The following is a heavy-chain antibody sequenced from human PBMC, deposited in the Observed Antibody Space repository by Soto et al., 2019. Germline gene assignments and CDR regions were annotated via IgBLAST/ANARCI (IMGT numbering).Heavy chain of an antibody. CDR3: ARDLGGLRDGDFDY. D-gene: IGHD5-12*01. CDR1: GGSISSGDYY. J-gene: IGHJ4*02. CDR2: IYYSGST. V-gene: IGHV4-30-4*01. Sequence: SETLSLTCTVSGGSISSGDYYWSWIRQPPGKGLEWIGYIYYSGSTYYNPSLKSRVTISVDTSKNQFSLKLSSVTAADTAVYYCARDLGGLRDGDFDYWGQGTLVTVSS.